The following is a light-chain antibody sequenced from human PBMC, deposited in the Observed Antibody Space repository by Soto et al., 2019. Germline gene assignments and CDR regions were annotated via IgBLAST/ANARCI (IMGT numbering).Light chain of an antibody. CDR1: QSISSW. CDR3: QQVNNYPLT. Sequence: DIQMTQSPSTLSASVGDRVTITCRASQSISSWLAWYQQKPGKAPKLLIYKASSLESGVPSRFSGSGSGTEFTLTISSLQPDDFATYYCQQVNNYPLTFGGGTKVDIK. CDR2: KAS. V-gene: IGKV1-5*03. J-gene: IGKJ4*01.